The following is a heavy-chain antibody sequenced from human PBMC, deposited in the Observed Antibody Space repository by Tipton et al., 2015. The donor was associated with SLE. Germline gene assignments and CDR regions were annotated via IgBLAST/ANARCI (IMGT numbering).Heavy chain of an antibody. CDR3: AREDGYSGYPH. J-gene: IGHJ4*02. D-gene: IGHD5-12*01. Sequence: TLSLTCTVSGGSISSSSYYWGWIRQPPGKGLEWIGSIYYSGSTYYNPSLKSRVTISVDTSKNQFSLKLSSVTAADTAVYYCAREDGYSGYPHWGQGTLVTVSS. CDR2: IYYSGST. CDR1: GGSISSSSYY. V-gene: IGHV4-39*07.